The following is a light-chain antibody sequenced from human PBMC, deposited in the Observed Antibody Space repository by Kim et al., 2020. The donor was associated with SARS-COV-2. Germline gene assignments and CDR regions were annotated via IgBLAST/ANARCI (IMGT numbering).Light chain of an antibody. V-gene: IGLV3-21*04. J-gene: IGLJ2*01. CDR2: YDS. Sequence: PGKTARITCGGTNIGSKSVHWYQQKPGQAPVLVIYYDSDRPSGIPERLSGSNSGNTATLTISRVEAGDEADYYCQVWDTITDHAIFGGGTQLTVL. CDR1: NIGSKS. CDR3: QVWDTITDHAI.